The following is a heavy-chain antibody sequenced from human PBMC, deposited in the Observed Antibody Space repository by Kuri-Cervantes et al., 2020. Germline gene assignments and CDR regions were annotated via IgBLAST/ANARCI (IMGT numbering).Heavy chain of an antibody. CDR3: ARGITARLDY. CDR2: ISAYNGDT. J-gene: IGHJ4*02. D-gene: IGHD6-6*01. V-gene: IGHV1-18*01. CDR1: GYTFTSYG. Sequence: ASVKVSCKASGYTFTSYGISWVRQAPGQGLEWMGWISAYNGDTNYAQKLQGRVTMTTDTSTSTAYMELTGLRSEDTAVYYGARGITARLDYWGQGTLVTVSS.